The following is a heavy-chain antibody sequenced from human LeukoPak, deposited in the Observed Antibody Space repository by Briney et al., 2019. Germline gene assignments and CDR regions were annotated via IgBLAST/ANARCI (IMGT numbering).Heavy chain of an antibody. D-gene: IGHD1/OR15-1a*01. CDR2: LIPLFGRA. CDR1: GGTFRNYA. V-gene: IGHV1-69*13. J-gene: IGHJ4*02. CDR3: ASPKENNDYYFDY. Sequence: SVKVSCKASGGTFRNYALSWVRQAPGQGLEWMGGLIPLFGRAEYAQKFQGRVTIIADEATNTAYLELSSLTSDDTAIYYCASPKENNDYYFDYWGQGTLVTLS.